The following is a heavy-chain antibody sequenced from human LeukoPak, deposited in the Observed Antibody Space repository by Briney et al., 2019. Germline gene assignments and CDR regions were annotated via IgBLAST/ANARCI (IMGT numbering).Heavy chain of an antibody. V-gene: IGHV3-23*01. CDR1: GSTFSSYA. J-gene: IGHJ3*02. D-gene: IGHD3-16*01. Sequence: GGSLRLSCAASGSTFSSYAMSWVRQAPGKGLEWVSAISGGGGSTYYADSVKGRFTISRDNSKSTLFLQMNSLRAEDTAVYYCAKGGGSTAFDIWGQGTVVTVSS. CDR2: ISGGGGST. CDR3: AKGGGSTAFDI.